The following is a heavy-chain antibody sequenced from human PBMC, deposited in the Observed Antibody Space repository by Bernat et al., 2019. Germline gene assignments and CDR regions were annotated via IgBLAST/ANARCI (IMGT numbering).Heavy chain of an antibody. J-gene: IGHJ6*02. V-gene: IGHV3-30-3*01. D-gene: IGHD6-13*01. Sequence: QVQLVESGGGVVQPGRSLRLSCVASGFTFSSYAMHWVRQAPGKGLEWVAVISYDGSNKYYADSVKGRFTISRGNSKNTLYLQMNSLRAEDTAVYYCARDRGAAGTGYGMDVWGQGTTVTVSS. CDR2: ISYDGSNK. CDR3: ARDRGAAGTGYGMDV. CDR1: GFTFSSYA.